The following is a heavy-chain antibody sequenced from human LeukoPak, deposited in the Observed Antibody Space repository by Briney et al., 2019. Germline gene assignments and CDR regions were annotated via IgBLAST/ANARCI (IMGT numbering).Heavy chain of an antibody. CDR2: IDPSGGST. CDR1: GYTFTSYY. Sequence: ASVKVSCKASGYTFTSYYIVWVRQAPGQGLEWMGRIDPSGGSTSYAQKFQGRVTMTRGTSTSTVYMELSSLISEDTAVYYCARNSGSGFEYWGQGTLVTVSS. CDR3: ARNSGSGFEY. D-gene: IGHD2-15*01. V-gene: IGHV1-46*01. J-gene: IGHJ4*02.